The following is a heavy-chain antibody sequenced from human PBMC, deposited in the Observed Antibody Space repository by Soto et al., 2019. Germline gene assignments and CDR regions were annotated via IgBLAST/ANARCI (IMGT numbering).Heavy chain of an antibody. J-gene: IGHJ6*02. CDR2: IKQDGSER. CDR3: ARGIGVDV. D-gene: IGHD3-10*01. V-gene: IGHV3-7*03. CDR1: GFMFSSYW. Sequence: EVQLVESGGGLVQPGGSLRLSCAASGFMFSSYWMSWVRQAPGKGLGWVANIKQDGSERYYVDSVKGRFTISRDNAKDSLYLQMNTLRAEDTAVYYCARGIGVDVWGQGTTVTVSS.